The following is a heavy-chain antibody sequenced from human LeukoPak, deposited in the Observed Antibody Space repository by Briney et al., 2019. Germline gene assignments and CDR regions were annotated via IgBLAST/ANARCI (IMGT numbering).Heavy chain of an antibody. V-gene: IGHV4-59*01. J-gene: IGHJ2*01. Sequence: SETLSLTFSVSSGSISNYYWSWIRQPPGKGLEWIGSMYYSGSTNYNPSLKSRATISEDTSKKQFSLKLSSVTAADTAVYYCARAGYDTSGFWYFDLWGRGTLVTVSS. CDR2: MYYSGST. CDR1: SGSISNYY. CDR3: ARAGYDTSGFWYFDL. D-gene: IGHD3-22*01.